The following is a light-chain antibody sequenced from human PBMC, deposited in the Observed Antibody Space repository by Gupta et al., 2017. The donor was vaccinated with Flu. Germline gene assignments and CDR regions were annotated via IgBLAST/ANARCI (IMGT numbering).Light chain of an antibody. V-gene: IGLV2-11*01. CDR2: DVS. CDR1: SSDVGGYNY. J-gene: IGLJ2*01. CDR3: CSYAGSYTLV. Sequence: QSALTQPRSVPGSPGPSVTISCTGTSSDVGGYNYVSWYQQHPGKAPKLMIYDVSKRPPGVPDRFSGSKSGNTASLTISGLQAEDEADYYCCSYAGSYTLVFGGGTKLTVL.